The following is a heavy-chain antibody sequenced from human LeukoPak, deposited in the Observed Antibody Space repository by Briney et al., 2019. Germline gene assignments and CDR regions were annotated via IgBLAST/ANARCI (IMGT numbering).Heavy chain of an antibody. CDR1: GGSISSYY. Sequence: SSETLSLTCTVSGGSISSYYWSWIRQPPGEGLEWIGYIYYIGSTNYNPSLKGRVTISGDTSRKQFSMKLSSVTAADTAVYYCARDRYRRGWFDHWGQGTLVTVSS. J-gene: IGHJ5*02. CDR3: ARDRYRRGWFDH. V-gene: IGHV4-59*01. CDR2: IYYIGST. D-gene: IGHD1-26*01.